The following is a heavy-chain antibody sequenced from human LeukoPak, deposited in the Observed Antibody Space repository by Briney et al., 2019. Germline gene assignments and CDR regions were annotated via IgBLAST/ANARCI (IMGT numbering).Heavy chain of an antibody. J-gene: IGHJ5*02. CDR2: IYHSGST. V-gene: IGHV4-38-2*02. CDR3: ARGYSSSWYFNWFDP. D-gene: IGHD6-13*01. CDR1: GYSISSGYY. Sequence: PSETLSLTCTVSGYSISSGYYWGWIRQPPEKGLEWIGSIYHSGSTYYNPSLKSRVTISVDTSKNQFSLKLTSVTAADTAVYYCARGYSSSWYFNWFDPWGQGTLVTVSS.